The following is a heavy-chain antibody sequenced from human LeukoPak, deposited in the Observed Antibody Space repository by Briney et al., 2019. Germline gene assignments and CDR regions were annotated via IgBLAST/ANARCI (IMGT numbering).Heavy chain of an antibody. V-gene: IGHV4-61*01. CDR3: ARATYSSGWTFDY. D-gene: IGHD6-19*01. J-gene: IGHJ4*02. Sequence: AETQTLTCTVSGGSVSSGNYYWSWIRQPPGTGLEWIGYIYYSGSTNYNPSLKSRVTISADTSKNQFSLKLSSVTAADAAVYYCARATYSSGWTFDYWGQGTLVTVFS. CDR2: IYYSGST. CDR1: GGSVSSGNYY.